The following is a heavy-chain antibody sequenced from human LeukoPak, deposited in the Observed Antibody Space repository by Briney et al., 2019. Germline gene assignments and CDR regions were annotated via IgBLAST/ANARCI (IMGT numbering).Heavy chain of an antibody. CDR3: AREAGKRYGNDY. CDR2: IIPIFGTA. Sequence: ASVKVSCKASGGTFSSYAISWVRQAPGQRLEWMGGIIPIFGTANYAQKFQGRVTITADKSTRTAYMELSSMRSEDTAVYYCAREAGKRYGNDYWGQGTLVTVSS. J-gene: IGHJ4*02. CDR1: GGTFSSYA. V-gene: IGHV1-69*06. D-gene: IGHD3-10*01.